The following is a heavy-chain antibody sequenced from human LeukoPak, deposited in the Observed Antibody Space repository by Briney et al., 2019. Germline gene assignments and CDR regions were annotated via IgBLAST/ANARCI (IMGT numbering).Heavy chain of an antibody. V-gene: IGHV3-53*01. CDR3: AKGQELAVAGARDY. Sequence: GGSLRLPCAVSGFSVTNNYMSWVRQAPGKGLEWVSVFYVGGATYYADSVKGRFTISRDNSENTLYLQMKSLRAEDTAVYYCAKGQELAVAGARDYWGQGTLVTVSS. CDR2: FYVGGAT. CDR1: GFSVTNNY. J-gene: IGHJ4*02. D-gene: IGHD6-19*01.